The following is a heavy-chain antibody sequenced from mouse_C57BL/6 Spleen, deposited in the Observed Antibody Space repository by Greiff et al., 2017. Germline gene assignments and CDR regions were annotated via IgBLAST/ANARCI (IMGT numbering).Heavy chain of an antibody. V-gene: IGHV3-6*01. J-gene: IGHJ2*01. CDR2: ISYDGSN. D-gene: IGHD2-1*01. Sequence: EVKLQESGPGLVKPSQSLSLTCSVTGYSITSGYYWNWIRQFPGNKLEWMGYISYDGSNNYNPSLKNRISITRDTSTNQFFLKLNSVTTEDTATYYCARDPIYYGNYYFDYWGQGTTLTVSS. CDR1: GYSITSGYY. CDR3: ARDPIYYGNYYFDY.